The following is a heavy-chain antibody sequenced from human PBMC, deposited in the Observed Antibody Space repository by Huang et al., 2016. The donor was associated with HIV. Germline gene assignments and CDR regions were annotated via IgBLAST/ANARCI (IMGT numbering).Heavy chain of an antibody. Sequence: QLQLQESGPGLVKPSDTLSLNCTISGGSIKSRNYYWGWVRQAPGKGLEWMGDIYYSGSPYYNPSLRSRVSLSVDTSKKQVTLKVNAVIAADTAVYYCARRQGSGYYFYFDYWGRGIPVTVSA. J-gene: IGHJ4*02. CDR3: ARRQGSGYYFYFDY. V-gene: IGHV4-39*01. D-gene: IGHD3-22*01. CDR2: IYYSGSP. CDR1: GGSIKSRNYY.